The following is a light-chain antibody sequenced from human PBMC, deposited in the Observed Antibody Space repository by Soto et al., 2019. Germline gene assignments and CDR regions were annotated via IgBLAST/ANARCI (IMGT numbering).Light chain of an antibody. Sequence: EIVLTQSPATLSLSLGERATLSCRASQNINTFLVWYQQKPGQAPRLLIYDASKRATGIPDRFSGSGSGPDFTLTISSLAPEDFALYYCQRRISWPIAFGGGTKVEIK. CDR2: DAS. CDR3: QRRISWPIA. CDR1: QNINTF. J-gene: IGKJ4*01. V-gene: IGKV3-11*01.